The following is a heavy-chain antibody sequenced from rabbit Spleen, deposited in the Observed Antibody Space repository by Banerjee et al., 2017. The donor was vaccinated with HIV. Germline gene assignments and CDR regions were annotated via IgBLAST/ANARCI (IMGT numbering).Heavy chain of an antibody. V-gene: IGHV1S45*01. D-gene: IGHD1-1*01. J-gene: IGHJ4*01. CDR3: ARDLASVVGWNFKL. Sequence: QEQLVESGGGLVQPEGSLTLTCTASGFSLSSSYYMNWVRQAPGKGLEWIGCVYGGSSGSTYYENWAKGRFTISKTSSTTVTLRVTSLTAADTATYFCARDLASVVGWNFKLWGPGTLVTVS. CDR1: GFSLSSSYY. CDR2: VYGGSSGST.